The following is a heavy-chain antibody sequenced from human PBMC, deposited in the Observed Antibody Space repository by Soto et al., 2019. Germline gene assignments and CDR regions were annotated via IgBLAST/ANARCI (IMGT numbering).Heavy chain of an antibody. CDR2: IYYSGST. V-gene: IGHV4-28*01. CDR3: TRKSHDYAFDY. D-gene: IGHD4-17*01. J-gene: IGHJ4*02. Sequence: NLSETLSLTCAVSGYSISSSNWWGWIRQPPGKGLEWIGYIYYSGSTYYNPSLKSRVTMSVDTSKNQFSLKLSSVTAVDTAVYYCTRKSHDYAFDYWGQGTLVTVSS. CDR1: GYSISSSNW.